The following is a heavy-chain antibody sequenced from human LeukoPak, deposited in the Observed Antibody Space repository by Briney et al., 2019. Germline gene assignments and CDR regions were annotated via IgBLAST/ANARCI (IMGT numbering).Heavy chain of an antibody. J-gene: IGHJ4*02. CDR1: GFTFSSYT. CDR2: ISGSGGST. V-gene: IGHV3-23*01. Sequence: GGSLRLSCAASGFTFSSYTMSWVRQAPGKGLEWVSAISGSGGSTYYADSVKGRFTISRDNAKNSLYLQMNSLRAEDTAVYYCARMRGNYFDYWGQGTLITVSS. CDR3: ARMRGNYFDY.